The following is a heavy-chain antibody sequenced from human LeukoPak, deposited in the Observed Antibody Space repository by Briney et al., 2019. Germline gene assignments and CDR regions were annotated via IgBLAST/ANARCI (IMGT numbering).Heavy chain of an antibody. CDR1: GFTFSSYW. Sequence: GGSLRLSCAASGFTFSSYWMHWVRQAPGKGLVCVSRINTDGSSTSYADSVKGRFTISRDNAKNTLYLQMNSLRAEDTAVYYCATGLWFEYYFDYWGQGTLVTVSS. V-gene: IGHV3-74*01. J-gene: IGHJ4*02. CDR2: INTDGSST. D-gene: IGHD3-10*01. CDR3: ATGLWFEYYFDY.